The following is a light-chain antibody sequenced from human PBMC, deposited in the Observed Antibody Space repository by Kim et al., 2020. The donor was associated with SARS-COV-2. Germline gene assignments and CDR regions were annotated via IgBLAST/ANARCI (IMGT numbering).Light chain of an antibody. J-gene: IGLJ3*02. CDR1: SSGVGSYNL. CDR3: CSYAGSSSWV. V-gene: IGLV2-23*01. Sequence: GQAITITCTGTSSGVGSYNLVSWYQQHQGKAPKLMIYEGSKRPSGVSNRFSGSKSGNTASLTISGLQAEDEADYYCCSYAGSSSWVFGGGTQLTVL. CDR2: EGS.